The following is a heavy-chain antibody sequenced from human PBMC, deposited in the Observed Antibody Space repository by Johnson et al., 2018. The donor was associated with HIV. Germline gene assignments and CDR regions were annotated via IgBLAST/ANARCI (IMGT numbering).Heavy chain of an antibody. D-gene: IGHD6-6*01. J-gene: IGHJ3*02. CDR1: GFTFSSYG. CDR3: AKVHSSSSNGFDI. CDR2: IWYDGSNK. Sequence: QVQLVESGGGVFQPGRSLRLSCAASGFTFSSYGMHWVRQAPGKGLEWVAVIWYDGSNKYYADSVKGRFTVSRDNYKNTLYLQMNSLRGEDTAVYYCAKVHSSSSNGFDIWGQGTMVTVSS. V-gene: IGHV3-33*06.